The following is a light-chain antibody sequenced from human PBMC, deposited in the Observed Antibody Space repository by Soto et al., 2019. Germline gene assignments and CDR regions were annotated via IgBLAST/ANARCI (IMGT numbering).Light chain of an antibody. V-gene: IGLV1-36*01. CDR1: SSNIGNNA. J-gene: IGLJ2*01. CDR2: YDD. Sequence: QSVLTQPPSVSEAPRQRVTISCSGSSSNIGNNAVNWYQQLPGKAPKLLIYYDDLLPSGVSDRFSGSKSGTSASLAIGGLQSEDEADYYCAAWDDSLNGPVFGGGTKLTV. CDR3: AAWDDSLNGPV.